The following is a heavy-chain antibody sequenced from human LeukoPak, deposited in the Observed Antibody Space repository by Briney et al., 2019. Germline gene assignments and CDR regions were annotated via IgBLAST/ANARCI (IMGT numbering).Heavy chain of an antibody. V-gene: IGHV3-23*01. Sequence: GGSLRLSCAASGFTFSDHYMDWVRQAPGKGLEWVSAISGSGGSTNYADSVKGRFTISRDNSKNTLYLQMNSLRAEDTAVYYCARGRTNDYWGQGTLVTVSS. CDR3: ARGRTNDY. CDR1: GFTFSDHY. J-gene: IGHJ4*02. D-gene: IGHD2-2*01. CDR2: ISGSGGST.